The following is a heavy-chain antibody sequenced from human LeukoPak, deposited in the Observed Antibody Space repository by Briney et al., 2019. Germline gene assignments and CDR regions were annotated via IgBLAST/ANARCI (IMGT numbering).Heavy chain of an antibody. V-gene: IGHV1-69*04. Sequence: SVKLSCKASGATFSSYAISWVRHAPGQGLEWMGRIIPIFGIANYAQKFQGRVTITADKSTGTAYMELSSLRSENTAVYYCAGLRKNGYFDLWGRGTLVTVSS. CDR3: AGLRKNGYFDL. CDR1: GATFSSYA. J-gene: IGHJ2*01. CDR2: IIPIFGIA.